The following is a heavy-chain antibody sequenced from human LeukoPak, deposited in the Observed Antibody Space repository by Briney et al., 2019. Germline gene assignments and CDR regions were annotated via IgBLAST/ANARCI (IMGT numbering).Heavy chain of an antibody. CDR3: ARVRGCSSTSCQTQEFDY. CDR1: GYTFTSYG. CDR2: ISAYNGNT. V-gene: IGHV1-18*01. J-gene: IGHJ4*02. D-gene: IGHD2-2*01. Sequence: ASVKVTCKASGYTFTSYGISWVRQAPGQGLEWMGWISAYNGNTNYAQKLQGRVTMTTDTSTSTAYMELRSLRSDDTAVYYCARVRGCSSTSCQTQEFDYWGQGTLVTVSS.